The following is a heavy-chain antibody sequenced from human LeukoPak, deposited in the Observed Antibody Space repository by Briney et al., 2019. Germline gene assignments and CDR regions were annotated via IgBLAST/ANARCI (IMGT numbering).Heavy chain of an antibody. CDR2: IYHSGST. D-gene: IGHD2-2*01. J-gene: IGHJ4*02. V-gene: IGHV4-38-2*01. CDR1: GYSNTSGYY. CDR3: ARLYLRDHCSSTSCYGMYFDY. Sequence: SETLSLTCAVSGYSNTSGYYWGWIRQPPGKGLEWIGSIYHSGSTYYNPSLKTRVTISVDTSKDQFSLKLSSVTAADTAVYYCARLYLRDHCSSTSCYGMYFDYWGQGTLVTVSS.